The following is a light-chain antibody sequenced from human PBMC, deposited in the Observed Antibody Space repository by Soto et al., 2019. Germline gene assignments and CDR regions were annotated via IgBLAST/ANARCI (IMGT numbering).Light chain of an antibody. Sequence: QSVLTQPPSASGTPGQRVNISCSGSSSNIVSNYVYWYRQFPGTAPKLLIQRNNQRPSGVPARFSGSKSGTSASLAISGLRSEDEADYYCGGWDDSLSGPVFGGGTKVTVL. CDR1: SSNIVSNY. CDR3: GGWDDSLSGPV. CDR2: RNN. V-gene: IGLV1-47*01. J-gene: IGLJ2*01.